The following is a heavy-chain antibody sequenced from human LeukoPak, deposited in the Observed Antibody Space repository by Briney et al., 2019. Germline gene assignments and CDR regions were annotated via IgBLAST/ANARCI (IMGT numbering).Heavy chain of an antibody. J-gene: IGHJ5*02. V-gene: IGHV1-69*13. CDR3: ARDRSTVTNWFDP. CDR2: IIPIFGTA. D-gene: IGHD4-17*01. Sequence: SVKVSCKASGGTFSSYAISWVRQAPGQGLEWMGGIIPIFGTANYAQKFQGRVTITADESTSTAYMELSRLRSEDTAVYYCARDRSTVTNWFDPWGQGTLVTVSS. CDR1: GGTFSSYA.